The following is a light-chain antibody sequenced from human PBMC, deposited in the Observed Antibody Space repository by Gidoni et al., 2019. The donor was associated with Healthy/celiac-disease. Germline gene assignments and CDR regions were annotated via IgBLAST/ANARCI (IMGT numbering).Light chain of an antibody. CDR1: QDISNY. CDR2: AAS. Sequence: DIQMTQSPSSLSASVGDRVTITCQASQDISNYLNWYQKKPGKAPKLLIYAASNLETGVPSRFSGSVSGTDFTFTISSLQPEDIATYYCQQYDNLPCSFGQGTKLEIK. J-gene: IGKJ2*04. CDR3: QQYDNLPCS. V-gene: IGKV1-33*01.